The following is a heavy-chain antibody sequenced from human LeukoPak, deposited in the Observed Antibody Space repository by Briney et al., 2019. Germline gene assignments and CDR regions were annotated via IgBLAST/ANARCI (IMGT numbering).Heavy chain of an antibody. CDR1: GFTFDDYA. V-gene: IGHV3-23*01. CDR2: ISDSGSTA. J-gene: IGHJ4*02. CDR3: AKDMQTWPRFPDY. Sequence: PGRSLRLSCTVSGFTFDDYAMHWVRHTPGKGLEWVSGISDSGSTAIYADSVKGRFTSSRDNPKNTLYLQINSLRAEDTAVYYCAKDMQTWPRFPDYWGQGTLVTVSS. D-gene: IGHD5-12*01.